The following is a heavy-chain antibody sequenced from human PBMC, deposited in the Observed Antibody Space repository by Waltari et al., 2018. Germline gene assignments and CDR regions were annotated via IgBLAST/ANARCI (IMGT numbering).Heavy chain of an antibody. D-gene: IGHD3-22*01. Sequence: EVQLVESGGGLVQPGGSLRLSCAASGFTFSFYAMTWVRQAPGKGLEWVSAISDSGGNTYDADSVNGRFTISRDKATNTLYVQMNSLRAEDTAVYYCAKARRGDYYDSSGYYYWDFDYWGQGTLVTVSS. CDR2: ISDSGGNT. J-gene: IGHJ4*02. CDR1: GFTFSFYA. CDR3: AKARRGDYYDSSGYYYWDFDY. V-gene: IGHV3-23*04.